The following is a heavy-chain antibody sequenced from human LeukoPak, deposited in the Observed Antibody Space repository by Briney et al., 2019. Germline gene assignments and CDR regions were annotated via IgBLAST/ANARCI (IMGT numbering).Heavy chain of an antibody. CDR2: IYPGDSDT. J-gene: IGHJ4*02. CDR1: GYSFTNYR. D-gene: IGHD5-24*01. Sequence: GESLKISCKGSGYSFTNYRIAWVRQMPGKGLEWMGIIYPGDSDTRYSPSFQGQVIISADRSITTAYVQWSSLKASDTAMYYCARLTDGYNYDYWGQGTLVTVSS. CDR3: ARLTDGYNYDY. V-gene: IGHV5-51*01.